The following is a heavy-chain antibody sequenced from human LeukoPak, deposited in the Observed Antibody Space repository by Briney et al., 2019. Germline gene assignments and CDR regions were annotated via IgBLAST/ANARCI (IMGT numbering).Heavy chain of an antibody. CDR3: ARDVNYGDYYWFDP. CDR1: GGSISSSNW. Sequence: SGTLSLTCAVSGGSISSSNWWSWIRQHPGKGLEWIGYIYYSGSTYYNPSLKSRVTISVDTSKNQFSLKLSSVTAADTAVYYCARDVNYGDYYWFDPWGQGTLVTVSS. V-gene: IGHV4-31*11. D-gene: IGHD4-17*01. CDR2: IYYSGST. J-gene: IGHJ5*02.